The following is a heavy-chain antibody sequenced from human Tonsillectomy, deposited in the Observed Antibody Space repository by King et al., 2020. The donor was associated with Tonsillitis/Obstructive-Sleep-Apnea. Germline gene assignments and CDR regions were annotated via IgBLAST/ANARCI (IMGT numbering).Heavy chain of an antibody. J-gene: IGHJ2*01. Sequence: QLQESGPGLVKPSETLSLTCTVSGGSVSSGSYYWSWIRQPPGKGLEWIGYIYYSGSTNYNPSLKSRVTISVDTSKNQFSLKLSSVTAADTAGYYCARERARNHCSGGSCYSRWYFDLWGRGTLVTVSS. CDR1: GGSVSSGSYY. CDR3: ARERARNHCSGGSCYSRWYFDL. V-gene: IGHV4-61*01. CDR2: IYYSGST. D-gene: IGHD2-15*01.